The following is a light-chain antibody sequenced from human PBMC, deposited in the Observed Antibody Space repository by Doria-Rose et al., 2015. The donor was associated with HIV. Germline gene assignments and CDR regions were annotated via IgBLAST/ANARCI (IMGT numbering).Light chain of an antibody. CDR3: QQTYSSPPWT. Sequence: IGYRVTITCRASQTVSTYLNWFQQEPGKAPKLLIYAASRLQSGVPSRFSGSGSGTDFTLTISGLQPGDFATYYCQQTYSSPPWTFGQGTKVEMK. CDR1: QTVSTY. V-gene: IGKV1-39*01. CDR2: AAS. J-gene: IGKJ1*01.